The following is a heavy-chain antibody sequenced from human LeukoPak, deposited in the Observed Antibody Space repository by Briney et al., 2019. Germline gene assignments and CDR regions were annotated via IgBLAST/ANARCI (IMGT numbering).Heavy chain of an antibody. Sequence: GASVKVSCKASGYTFTGYYMHWVRQAPGQGLEWMGWINPNSGGTNYAQKFQGRVTMTRDTSISTAYMELSRLRSDDTAVYYCARIARITIFGVVPTTIFDYWGQGTLVTVSS. J-gene: IGHJ4*02. CDR3: ARIARITIFGVVPTTIFDY. CDR2: INPNSGGT. V-gene: IGHV1-2*02. D-gene: IGHD3-3*01. CDR1: GYTFTGYY.